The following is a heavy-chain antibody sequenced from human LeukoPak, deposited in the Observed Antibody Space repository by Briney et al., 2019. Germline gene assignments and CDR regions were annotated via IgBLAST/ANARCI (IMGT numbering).Heavy chain of an antibody. J-gene: IGHJ2*01. CDR3: TRVTSRYWYFDL. CDR2: IYSDGST. CDR1: GFSVSSNY. Sequence: SGGSLRLSCAAYGFSVSSNYMSWVRQTPGKGLEWVSVIYSDGSTFYVDSVKGRFTISRHNSRNTLYLQMNSLRVEDTAVYFCTRVTSRYWYFDLWGRGTLVTVSS. V-gene: IGHV3-53*04. D-gene: IGHD4-17*01.